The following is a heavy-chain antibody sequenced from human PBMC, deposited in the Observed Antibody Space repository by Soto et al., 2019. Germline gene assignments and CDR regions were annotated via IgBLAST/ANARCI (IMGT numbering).Heavy chain of an antibody. V-gene: IGHV6-1*01. CDR2: TYYRSKWNN. J-gene: IGHJ4*02. CDR1: GDSVSGNSAA. Sequence: PSQTLSLTCAISGDSVSGNSAAWGGGIHSPSRGLEWLGRTYYRSKWNNDYAVSVKRRITINPDTSKNQFSLQLNSVTPEDTAVYYCARGGGDSSSWYFDYWGQGTLVTVSS. CDR3: ARGGGDSSSWYFDY. D-gene: IGHD6-13*01.